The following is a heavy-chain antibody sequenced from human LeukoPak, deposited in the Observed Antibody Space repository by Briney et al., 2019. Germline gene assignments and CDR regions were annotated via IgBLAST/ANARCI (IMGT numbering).Heavy chain of an antibody. D-gene: IGHD5-12*01. V-gene: IGHV1-2*06. CDR2: INPNSGDT. CDR3: ERVHSGHDYGPS. J-gene: IGHJ3*01. Sequence: GASVKVSCKASGYTFTAYYMHWVRQVPGQGLEWMGRINPNSGDTDYAQKFQGRVIMTRDTSISTAYMEVNRLRSDDTAVDYCERVHSGHDYGPSWGQGTPVTVSS. CDR1: GYTFTAYY.